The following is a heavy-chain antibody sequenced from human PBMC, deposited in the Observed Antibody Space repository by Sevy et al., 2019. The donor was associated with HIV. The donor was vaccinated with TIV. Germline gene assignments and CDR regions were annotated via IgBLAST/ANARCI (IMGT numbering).Heavy chain of an antibody. D-gene: IGHD6-13*01. CDR1: GCTFREYS. J-gene: IGHJ5*02. CDR3: ARSAAAAENWFDP. CDR2: ISGSCTTR. Sequence: GGSLRLSCVGSGCTFREYSMNWVCQAPGKGLEWGSYISGSCTTRENADSAKGRFSISRDNADNSVFLQMNRLRVEDTAVYYCARSAAAAENWFDPWGQGTLVTVSS. V-gene: IGHV3-48*04.